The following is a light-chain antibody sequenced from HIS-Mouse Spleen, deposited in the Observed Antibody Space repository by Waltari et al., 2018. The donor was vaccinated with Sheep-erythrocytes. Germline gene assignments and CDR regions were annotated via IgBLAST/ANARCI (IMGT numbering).Light chain of an antibody. CDR3: QQYNSSLT. CDR1: QSISSW. Sequence: IQMIQSPSTLSASVGDRVTITCRASQSISSWLAWYQQKPGKAPKLLIYKASSLESGVPSRFSGSGSGTEFTLTISSLQPDDFATYYCQQYNSSLTFGPGTKVDIK. CDR2: KAS. V-gene: IGKV1-5*03. J-gene: IGKJ3*01.